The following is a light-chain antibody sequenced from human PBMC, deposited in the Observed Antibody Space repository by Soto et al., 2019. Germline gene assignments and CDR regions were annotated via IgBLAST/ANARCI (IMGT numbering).Light chain of an antibody. J-gene: IGKJ5*01. CDR3: QQNHSPPPIT. CDR2: AAS. V-gene: IGKV1-39*01. Sequence: DIQMTQSPSSLSASIGDRVTITCRATQNISTYLNWYQQKPGKAPKLLIYAASSLESGVPSRFSGSGSGTDFTLTISSLQPEDFATYYCQQNHSPPPITFGQGTRLEIK. CDR1: QNISTY.